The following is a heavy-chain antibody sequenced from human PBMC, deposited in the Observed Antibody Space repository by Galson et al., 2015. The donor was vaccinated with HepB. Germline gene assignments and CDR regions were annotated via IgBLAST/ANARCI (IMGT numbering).Heavy chain of an antibody. Sequence: SVKVSCKASGGTFSSYAISWVRQAPGQGLEWMGGIIPILGIANYAQKFQGRVTITADKSTSTAYMELSSLRSEDTAVYYCARGAMVQGVIITRFDYWGQGTLVTVSS. D-gene: IGHD3-10*01. V-gene: IGHV1-69*10. CDR1: GGTFSSYA. J-gene: IGHJ4*02. CDR3: ARGAMVQGVIITRFDY. CDR2: IIPILGIA.